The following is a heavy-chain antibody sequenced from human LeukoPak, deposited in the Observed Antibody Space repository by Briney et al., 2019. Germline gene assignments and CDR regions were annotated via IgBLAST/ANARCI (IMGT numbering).Heavy chain of an antibody. J-gene: IGHJ4*02. CDR2: IYYSGST. Sequence: SETLSLTCTVSGGSISSSSYSWGWIRQPPGKGLEWIGSIYYSGSTYYNPSRKSRVTISVDTSKNQFSLKLSSVTAADTAVYYCAGTGITSNDYWGQGTLVTVSS. CDR1: GGSISSSSYS. CDR3: AGTGITSNDY. D-gene: IGHD3-10*01. V-gene: IGHV4-39*01.